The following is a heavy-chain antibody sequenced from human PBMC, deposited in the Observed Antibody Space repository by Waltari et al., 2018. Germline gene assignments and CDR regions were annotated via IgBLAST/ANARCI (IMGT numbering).Heavy chain of an antibody. CDR1: GGSFSGYY. D-gene: IGHD4-17*01. J-gene: IGHJ5*02. CDR2: INHSGST. Sequence: QVQLQQWGAGLLKPSETLSLTCAVYGGSFSGYYWSWIRQPPGKGLEWIGEINHSGSTNDNPSLKSRVTISVDKSKNQFSLKLSSVTAADTAVYYCARDPGYGDYGEGWFDPWGQGTLVTVSS. V-gene: IGHV4-34*01. CDR3: ARDPGYGDYGEGWFDP.